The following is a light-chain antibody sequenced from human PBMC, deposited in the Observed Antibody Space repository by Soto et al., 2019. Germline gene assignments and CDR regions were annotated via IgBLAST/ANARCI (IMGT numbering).Light chain of an antibody. Sequence: ELVMTQSPVTLSVSPGERATLSCRASQSVSSNLAWYQQKPGQAPRLLIYGASTRASAIPARFSGSGSGTEFTLTISSLQSADFALYYCQQYNSSPRTFGQGTKVDIK. V-gene: IGKV3-15*01. J-gene: IGKJ1*01. CDR2: GAS. CDR3: QQYNSSPRT. CDR1: QSVSSN.